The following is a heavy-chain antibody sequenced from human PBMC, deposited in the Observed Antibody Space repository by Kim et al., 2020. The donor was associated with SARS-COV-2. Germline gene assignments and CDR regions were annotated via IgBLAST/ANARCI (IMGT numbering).Heavy chain of an antibody. V-gene: IGHV4-39*01. J-gene: IGHJ4*02. D-gene: IGHD2-8*01. Sequence: SETLSLTCTVSGGSISSSSYYWGWIRQPPGKGLEWIGSIYYSGSTYYNPSLKSRVTISVDTSKNQFSLKLSSVTAADTAVYYCARREGYCTNGVCLYYFDYWGQGTLVTVSS. CDR1: GGSISSSSYY. CDR3: ARREGYCTNGVCLYYFDY. CDR2: IYYSGST.